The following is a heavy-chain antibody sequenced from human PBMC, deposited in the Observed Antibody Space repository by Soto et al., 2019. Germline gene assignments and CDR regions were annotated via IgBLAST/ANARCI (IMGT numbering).Heavy chain of an antibody. CDR3: ARSRGRYGSGSQGRYYGMDV. D-gene: IGHD3-10*01. J-gene: IGHJ6*02. CDR2: INHSGST. V-gene: IGHV4-34*01. CDR1: GGSFSGYY. Sequence: SETLSLTCAVYGGSFSGYYWSWIRQPPGKGLEWIGEINHSGSTNYNPSLKSRVTISVDTSKNQFSLTLSSVTAADTAVYYCARSRGRYGSGSQGRYYGMDVWGQGTTVTVPS.